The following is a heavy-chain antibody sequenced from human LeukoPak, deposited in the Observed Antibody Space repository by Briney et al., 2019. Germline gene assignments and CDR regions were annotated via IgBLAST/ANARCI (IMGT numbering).Heavy chain of an antibody. D-gene: IGHD3-22*01. CDR3: AKQLYDSSGYYYTTYYYYYMDV. CDR2: IRYDGSNK. J-gene: IGHJ6*03. Sequence: GGSLRLSCAASGFTFSSYGMHWVRQAPGKGLEWVAFIRYDGSNKYYADSVKGRFTISRDNSKNTLYLQMNSLRAEDTAVYYCAKQLYDSSGYYYTTYYYYYMDVWGKGTTVTISS. V-gene: IGHV3-30*02. CDR1: GFTFSSYG.